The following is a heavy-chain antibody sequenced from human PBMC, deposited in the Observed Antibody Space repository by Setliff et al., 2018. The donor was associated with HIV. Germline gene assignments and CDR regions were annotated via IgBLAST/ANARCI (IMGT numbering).Heavy chain of an antibody. J-gene: IGHJ6*02. CDR3: ARTEEPXVRGVRSYYYYGMDV. V-gene: IGHV7-4-1*02. CDR1: GYTFTSXG. D-gene: IGHD3-10*01. Sequence: ASVKVSCKASGYTFTSXGMNWGRQAPGQGLEWMGWINTNTGNPTYAQGFTGRFVFSLDTSVSTAYLQISSLKAADTAVYYCARTEEPXVRGVRSYYYYGMDVWGQGTTVTVSS. CDR2: INTNTGNP.